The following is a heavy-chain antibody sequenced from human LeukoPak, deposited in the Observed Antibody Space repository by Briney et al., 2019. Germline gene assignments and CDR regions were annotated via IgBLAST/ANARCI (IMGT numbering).Heavy chain of an antibody. Sequence: PSETLSLTCTVSGGSISSGDYYWSWIRQPPGKGLEWIGYIYYSGSTYYNPSLKSRVTISVDTSKNQFSLKLSSVTAADTAVYYCARLGIAPHLLYYFDYWGQGTLVTVSS. CDR2: IYYSGST. V-gene: IGHV4-30-4*08. CDR3: ARLGIAPHLLYYFDY. CDR1: GGSISSGDYY. D-gene: IGHD6-13*01. J-gene: IGHJ4*02.